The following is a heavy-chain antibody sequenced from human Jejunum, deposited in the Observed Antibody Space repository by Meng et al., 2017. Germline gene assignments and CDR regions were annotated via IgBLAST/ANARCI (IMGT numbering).Heavy chain of an antibody. J-gene: IGHJ4*02. CDR1: GDTFGGYY. Sequence: QVHLGPSGAEVTKPGASVKVSCQAFGDTFGGYYVNWVRQAPGQGLEYMGRIMPDSGYSTYVQRFQDRVTMTTDTSISTVYMELSRLTSDDTAVYYCASHQRGFDIDTAPNWGQGTLVTVSS. CDR2: IMPDSGYS. D-gene: IGHD2-2*01. CDR3: ASHQRGFDIDTAPN. V-gene: IGHV1-2*06.